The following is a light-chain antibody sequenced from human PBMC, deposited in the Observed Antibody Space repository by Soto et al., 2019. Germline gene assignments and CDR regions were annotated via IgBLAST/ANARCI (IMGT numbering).Light chain of an antibody. J-gene: IGKJ4*01. CDR1: QSVSTSY. Sequence: EIVLTQSPATLSVSPGERATLSCGASQSVSTSYLAWYQQKPGLAPKLLIYNAYSRASGISDRFSGSGSGTEFTLTISSLQAEDVAAYYCQQYYSSPRTFGGGTKVDIK. V-gene: IGKV3D-20*01. CDR2: NAY. CDR3: QQYYSSPRT.